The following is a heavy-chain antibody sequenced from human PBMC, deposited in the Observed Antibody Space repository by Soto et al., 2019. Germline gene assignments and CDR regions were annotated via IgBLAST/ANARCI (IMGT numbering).Heavy chain of an antibody. V-gene: IGHV4-59*01. CDR1: GGSSGAYF. CDR2: IYYTGAT. Sequence: SETLSLTCTVSGGSSGAYFWNWVRQPPGKGLEWIGNIYYTGATSYNPSLESRVTISLDTSKNQFSLRLSSVTAADTAVYYCARPSVPATRGPLDYWGQGALVTVSS. J-gene: IGHJ4*02. CDR3: ARPSVPATRGPLDY. D-gene: IGHD6-19*01.